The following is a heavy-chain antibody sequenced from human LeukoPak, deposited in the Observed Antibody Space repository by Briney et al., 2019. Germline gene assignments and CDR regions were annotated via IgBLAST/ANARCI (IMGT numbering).Heavy chain of an antibody. CDR3: ATSPVTTWWFDP. CDR2: IRYDGSNK. CDR1: GFTFSSYG. D-gene: IGHD4-17*01. V-gene: IGHV3-30*02. J-gene: IGHJ5*02. Sequence: GGSLRLSCAASGFTFSSYGMHWVRQAPGKGLEWVAFIRYDGSNKYYADSVKGRFTISRDNSKNTLYLQMNSLRAEDTAVYYCATSPVTTWWFDPWGQGTLVTVSS.